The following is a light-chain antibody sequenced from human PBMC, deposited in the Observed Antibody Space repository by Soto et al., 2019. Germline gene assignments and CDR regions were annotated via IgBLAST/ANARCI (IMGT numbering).Light chain of an antibody. J-gene: IGKJ1*01. CDR1: QSIANY. V-gene: IGKV1-39*01. CDR2: AAT. CDR3: QQTYSSPTWT. Sequence: IQVTQSPSSLSASVGDRVTITCRASQSIANYLNWYQQAPGKAPKLLIYAATSLQSGVPLRFSGSGSGTDFTLTISSLQPEDSATYYCQQTYSSPTWTFGQGTKVEIK.